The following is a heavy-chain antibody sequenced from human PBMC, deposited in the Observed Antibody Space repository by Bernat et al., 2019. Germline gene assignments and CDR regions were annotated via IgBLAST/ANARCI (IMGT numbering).Heavy chain of an antibody. CDR1: GFSLSTSGMR. V-gene: IGHV2-70*04. CDR3: ARTALHLGELSPVYYFDY. CDR2: IDWDDDK. Sequence: QVTLKESGPALVKPTQTLTLTCTFSGFSLSTSGMRVSWIRQPPGKALEWLARIDWDDDKFYSTSLKTRLTISKDTSKNQVVLTMTNMDPVDTATYYCARTALHLGELSPVYYFDYWGQGTLVTVSS. D-gene: IGHD3-16*02. J-gene: IGHJ4*02.